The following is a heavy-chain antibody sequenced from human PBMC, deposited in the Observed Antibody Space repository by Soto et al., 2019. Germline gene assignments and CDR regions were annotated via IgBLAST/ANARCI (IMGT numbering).Heavy chain of an antibody. Sequence: SETLSLTCTVSGGSISSGGYYWSWIRQHPGKGLEWIGYIYYSGSTYYNPSLKSRVTISVDTSKNQFSLKLSSVTAADTAVYYCASGYGDYDRTYYYYYYGMDVWGQGTTVTVSS. CDR3: ASGYGDYDRTYYYYYYGMDV. V-gene: IGHV4-31*03. CDR1: GGSISSGGYY. CDR2: IYYSGST. J-gene: IGHJ6*02. D-gene: IGHD4-17*01.